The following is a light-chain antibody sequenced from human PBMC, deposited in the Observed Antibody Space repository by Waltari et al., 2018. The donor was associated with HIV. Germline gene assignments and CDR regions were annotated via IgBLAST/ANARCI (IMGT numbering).Light chain of an antibody. V-gene: IGLV2-14*01. CDR1: SSDVGGYNY. CDR3: SSYTSSSTLV. Sequence: QSALTQPASVSGSPGQSITISCTGTSSDVGGYNYVSWYQQYPGKAPKLMIYEVSNRPSWVSNRFSGSKSGNTASLTISGLQAEDEADYYCSSYTSSSTLVFGGGSKLTVL. CDR2: EVS. J-gene: IGLJ2*01.